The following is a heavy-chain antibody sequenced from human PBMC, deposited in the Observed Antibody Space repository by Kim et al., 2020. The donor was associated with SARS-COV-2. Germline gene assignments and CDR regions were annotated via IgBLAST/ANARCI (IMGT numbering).Heavy chain of an antibody. CDR1: GYTFTGYY. CDR2: INPNSGGT. D-gene: IGHD4-17*01. V-gene: IGHV1-2*02. CDR3: ARAGRVYGDETRPWDFDY. J-gene: IGHJ4*02. Sequence: ASVKVSCKASGYTFTGYYMHWVRQAPGQGLEWMGWINPNSGGTNYAQKFQGRVTMTRDTSISTAYMELSRLRSDDTAVYYCARAGRVYGDETRPWDFDYWGQGTLVTVSS.